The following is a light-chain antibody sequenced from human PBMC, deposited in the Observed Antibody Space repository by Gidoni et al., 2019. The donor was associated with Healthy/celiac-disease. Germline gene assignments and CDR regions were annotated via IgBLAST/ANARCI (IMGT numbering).Light chain of an antibody. V-gene: IGKV3-15*01. CDR1: QSVSSN. CDR3: QQYNNWHT. CDR2: GAS. Sequence: EIVMTPSPATLSVSPGERATLSCRASQSVSSNLAWYQQKPGQAPRLLIYGASTRATGIPARFSGSGSGTEFTLTISSLQSEDFAVYYCQQYNNWHTFGQGTKLEIK. J-gene: IGKJ2*01.